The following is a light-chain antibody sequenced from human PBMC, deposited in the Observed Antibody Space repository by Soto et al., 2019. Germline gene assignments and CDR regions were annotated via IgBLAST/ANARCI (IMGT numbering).Light chain of an antibody. Sequence: EIVLTQSPATLYLSPGERAILSCRASESISTFLAWYQQKPGQAPRRLIYGASNRATDIPARFSGSGSAADFALTISSLEPEDSAVYYCQQRSNWPPYTFGQGTKLEI. J-gene: IGKJ2*01. V-gene: IGKV3-11*01. CDR2: GAS. CDR3: QQRSNWPPYT. CDR1: ESISTF.